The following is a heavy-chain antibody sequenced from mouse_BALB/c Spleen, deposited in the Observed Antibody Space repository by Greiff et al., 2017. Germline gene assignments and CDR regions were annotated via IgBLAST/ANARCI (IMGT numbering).Heavy chain of an antibody. CDR3: ASYYYGEGAWFAY. D-gene: IGHD1-1*01. Sequence: EVQRVESGGGLVQPGGSRKLSCAASGFTFSSFGMHWVRQAPEKGLEWVAYISSGSSTIYYEDTVKGRFTISRDNPKNTLFLQMTSLRSEDTAMYYCASYYYGEGAWFAYWGQGTLVTVSA. V-gene: IGHV5-17*02. CDR2: ISSGSSTI. J-gene: IGHJ3*01. CDR1: GFTFSSFG.